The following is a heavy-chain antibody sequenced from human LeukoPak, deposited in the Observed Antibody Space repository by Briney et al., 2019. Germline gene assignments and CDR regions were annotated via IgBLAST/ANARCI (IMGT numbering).Heavy chain of an antibody. CDR1: GGSISSSSYY. CDR2: IYYSGST. Sequence: SETLSLTCTVSGGSISSSSYYWGWIRQPPGKGLEWIGSIYYSGSTYYNPSLKSRVTISVDTSKNQFSLKLSSVTAADTAVYYCASTQSYYYDSSGYVVDYWGQGTLVTVSS. J-gene: IGHJ4*02. CDR3: ASTQSYYYDSSGYVVDY. D-gene: IGHD3-22*01. V-gene: IGHV4-39*01.